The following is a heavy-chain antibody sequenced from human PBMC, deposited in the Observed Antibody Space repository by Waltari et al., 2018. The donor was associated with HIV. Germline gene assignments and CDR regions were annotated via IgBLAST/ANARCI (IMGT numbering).Heavy chain of an antibody. J-gene: IGHJ4*02. V-gene: IGHV3-15*02. D-gene: IGHD5-12*01. CDR1: GFTFTDFL. Sequence: EVRLVGSGGALVKHGGSLSFSWAASGFTFTDFLMSWVRQAPGKGLEWVGRIKSKTHGETTDYAAPVKGRFSLSRDDSKNTLYLQMNSLKTEDTAVYYCTTDLGGYNVNYWGQGTLVTVSS. CDR3: TTDLGGYNVNY. CDR2: IKSKTHGETT.